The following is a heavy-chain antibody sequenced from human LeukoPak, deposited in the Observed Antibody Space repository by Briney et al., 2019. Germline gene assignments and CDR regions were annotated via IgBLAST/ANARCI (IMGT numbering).Heavy chain of an antibody. CDR1: GYTFTSYV. V-gene: IGHV1-3*01. Sequence: GASVKVSCKASGYTFTSYVMHRVRQAPGQRLEWLGWINAGNGNTEYSQKFQDRVIITRDTSASTAYMELSSLRSEDTAVYYCARDVPGTGYYDLWGRGTLVTVSS. CDR2: INAGNGNT. D-gene: IGHD1-14*01. CDR3: ARDVPGTGYYDL. J-gene: IGHJ2*01.